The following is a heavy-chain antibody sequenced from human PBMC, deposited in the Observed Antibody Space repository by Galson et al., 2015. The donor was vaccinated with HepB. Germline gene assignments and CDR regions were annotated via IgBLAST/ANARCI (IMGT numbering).Heavy chain of an antibody. D-gene: IGHD5-24*01. CDR1: GFTSSSYW. J-gene: IGHJ5*02. CDR3: VRGPNYGDRVDWFDP. V-gene: IGHV3-7*03. CDR2: IKQDGSEK. Sequence: SLRLSCAASGFTSSSYWMNWLRQAPGKGLEWVASIKQDGSEKNYVDSVKGRFTISRDDTKNSLYLLMNSLRGEDTAVYYCVRGPNYGDRVDWFDPWGQGTLVTVSS.